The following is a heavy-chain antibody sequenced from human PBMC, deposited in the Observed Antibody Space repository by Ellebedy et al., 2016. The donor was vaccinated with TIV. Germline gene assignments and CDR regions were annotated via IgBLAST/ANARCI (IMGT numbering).Heavy chain of an antibody. J-gene: IGHJ6*02. CDR2: IYYSGRT. CDR3: ARVRTSPLGVDV. V-gene: IGHV4-59*01. CDR1: GGSISSDY. Sequence: MPSETLSLTCTVSGGSISSDYWSWIRQPPGKGLEWIGYIYYSGRTNHSPPLKSRVTISVDTSKNQFSLKLSSVTAADTAVYYCARVRTSPLGVDVWGQGTTVTVSS.